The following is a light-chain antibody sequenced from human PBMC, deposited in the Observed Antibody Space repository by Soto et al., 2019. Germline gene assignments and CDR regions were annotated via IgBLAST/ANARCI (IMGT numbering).Light chain of an antibody. Sequence: EVVLTQSPGTLSLSPGDRATLSCRASQSVSSNYLAWYQQKPGQAPRLLIYGASSRATGIPDRFSGSASGTEFTLTISSLLSEDFAVYYCQQYNNWPLTFGGGTKVDIK. V-gene: IGKV3-20*01. J-gene: IGKJ4*01. CDR2: GAS. CDR3: QQYNNWPLT. CDR1: QSVSSNY.